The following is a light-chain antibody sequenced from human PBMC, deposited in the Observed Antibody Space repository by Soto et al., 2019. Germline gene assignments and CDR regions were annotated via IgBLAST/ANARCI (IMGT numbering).Light chain of an antibody. V-gene: IGLV2-14*01. CDR3: SSYTTSTTRII. CDR2: EVS. Sequence: QSVLTQPASVSGSPGQSITISCTGTSSDVGGYKYVSWYQHHPGEAPKLIIYEVSNRPSGVSNRFSGSKSGNTASLTISGLQAEDEADYYCSSYTTSTTRIIFGGGTKVTVL. J-gene: IGLJ2*01. CDR1: SSDVGGYKY.